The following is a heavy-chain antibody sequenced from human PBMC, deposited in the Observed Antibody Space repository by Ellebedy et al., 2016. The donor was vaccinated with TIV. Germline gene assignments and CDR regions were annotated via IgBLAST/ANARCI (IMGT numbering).Heavy chain of an antibody. CDR1: GFPFSSYW. CDR3: ARDSERSDAFDI. V-gene: IGHV3-7*01. J-gene: IGHJ3*02. CDR2: IKQDGSEK. Sequence: ETLSLTCAASGFPFSSYWMSWVRQAPGKGLEWVANIKQDGSEKFYVDSVKGRFTISRDNSKNTLYLQMNSLRAEDTAVYYCARDSERSDAFDIWGQGTMVTVSS. D-gene: IGHD1-1*01.